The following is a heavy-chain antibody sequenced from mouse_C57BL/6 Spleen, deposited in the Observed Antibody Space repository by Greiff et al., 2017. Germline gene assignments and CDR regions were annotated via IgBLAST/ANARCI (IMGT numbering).Heavy chain of an antibody. Sequence: EVKLMESGEGLVKPGGSLKLSCAASGFTFSSYAMSWVRQTPEKRLEWVAYISSGGDYIYYADTVKGRFTISRDNARNTLYLQMSSLKSEDTAMYYCTRGFTGTLFFDYWGQGTTLTVSS. CDR2: ISSGGDYI. CDR1: GFTFSSYA. V-gene: IGHV5-9-1*02. CDR3: TRGFTGTLFFDY. J-gene: IGHJ2*01. D-gene: IGHD4-1*01.